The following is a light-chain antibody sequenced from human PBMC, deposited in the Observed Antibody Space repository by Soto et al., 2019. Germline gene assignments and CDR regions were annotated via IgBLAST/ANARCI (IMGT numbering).Light chain of an antibody. CDR2: KAS. V-gene: IGKV1-5*03. CDR1: QSISSW. CDR3: QQYNSYPLT. Sequence: DIQMTQSPSTLSASVGDRVTITCRASQSISSWLAWYQQKTGKAPKLLIYKASSLESGVPSRFSGSGSETEFTLTISSLQPDDFATEYCQQYNSYPLTFGGGTKVEIK. J-gene: IGKJ4*01.